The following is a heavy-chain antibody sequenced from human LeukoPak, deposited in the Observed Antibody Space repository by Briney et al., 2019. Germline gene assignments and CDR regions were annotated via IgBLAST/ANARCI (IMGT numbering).Heavy chain of an antibody. CDR2: ISAYNGNT. CDR1: GYTFTSYD. Sequence: GASVKVSCKASGYTFTSYDITWVRQAPGHGLEWMGWISAYNGNTNYAQKFQGRVAKTTDASTRTAYMELRSLRSDDTAVYYCARVYTRGYQQSAQLHYSFDYWGQGTLVTVSS. V-gene: IGHV1-18*01. J-gene: IGHJ4*02. D-gene: IGHD3-22*01. CDR3: ARVYTRGYQQSAQLHYSFDY.